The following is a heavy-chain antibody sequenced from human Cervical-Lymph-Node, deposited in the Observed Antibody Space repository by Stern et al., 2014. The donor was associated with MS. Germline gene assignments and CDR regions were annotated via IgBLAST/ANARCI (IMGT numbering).Heavy chain of an antibody. CDR3: AKTGDGYANDC. V-gene: IGHV3-23*04. J-gene: IGHJ4*02. CDR1: GFTFSSYA. CDR2: IRGRGGTP. Sequence: EVQLEVSGGGLVHPGGSLRLYCAASGFTFSSYAMSWVRQAPGKGLGCASAIRGRGGTPYYADSVKGRFTISRDNSKNTLYLQMNSLRAEDTAVYYCAKTGDGYANDCWGQGTLVTVSS. D-gene: IGHD5-24*01.